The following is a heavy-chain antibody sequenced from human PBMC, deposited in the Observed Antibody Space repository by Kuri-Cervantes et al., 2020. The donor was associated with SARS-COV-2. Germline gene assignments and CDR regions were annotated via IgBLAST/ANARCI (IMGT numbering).Heavy chain of an antibody. CDR3: AKVHAYFDWLSNFDY. V-gene: IGHV3-23*01. Sequence: GESLKISCAASGFTFSSYAMSWVRQAPGKGLEWVSAISGSGGSTYYADSVKGRFTISRDNSKNTLYLQMNSLRAEDAAVYYCAKVHAYFDWLSNFDYWGQGTLVTVSS. J-gene: IGHJ4*02. D-gene: IGHD3-9*01. CDR2: ISGSGGST. CDR1: GFTFSSYA.